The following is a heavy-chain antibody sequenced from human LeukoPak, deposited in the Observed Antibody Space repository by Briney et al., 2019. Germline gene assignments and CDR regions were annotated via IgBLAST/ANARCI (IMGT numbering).Heavy chain of an antibody. D-gene: IGHD3-3*01. V-gene: IGHV1-2*02. CDR3: ARGGFGVVMPRDYYYMDV. CDR2: INPNSGGT. J-gene: IGHJ6*03. Sequence: ASVKVSCKASGYTFTGYCMHWVRQAPGQGLEWMGWINPNSGGTNYAQKFQGRVTMTRDTSISTAYMELSRLRSDDTAVYYCARGGFGVVMPRDYYYMDVWGKGTTVTVSS. CDR1: GYTFTGYC.